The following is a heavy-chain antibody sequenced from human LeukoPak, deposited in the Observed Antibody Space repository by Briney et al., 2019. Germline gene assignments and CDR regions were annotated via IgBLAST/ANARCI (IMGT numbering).Heavy chain of an antibody. Sequence: SETLSLTCAVSGGSISSGGYSWSWIRQPPGKGLEWIGYIYYSGSTYYNPSLNSRVAISVDTSKNQISLKVSSVTAADTAVYYCARAMSIAARLQTIFDYWGQGTLVTVSS. CDR2: IYYSGST. CDR1: GGSISSGGYS. D-gene: IGHD6-6*01. J-gene: IGHJ4*02. CDR3: ARAMSIAARLQTIFDY. V-gene: IGHV4-30-4*07.